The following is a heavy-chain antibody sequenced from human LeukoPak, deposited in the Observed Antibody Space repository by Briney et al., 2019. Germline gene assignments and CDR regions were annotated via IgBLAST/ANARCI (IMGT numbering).Heavy chain of an antibody. CDR3: AREGGDYSSGWYAY. D-gene: IGHD6-19*01. Sequence: ASVKVSCKASGYTFTSYGISWVRQAPGQGLEWMGWISAYNGNSNYAQKLQGRVTMTTDTSTSTAYMELRSLRSDDTAVYYCAREGGDYSSGWYAYWGQGTLVTVSS. J-gene: IGHJ4*02. CDR1: GYTFTSYG. CDR2: ISAYNGNS. V-gene: IGHV1-18*01.